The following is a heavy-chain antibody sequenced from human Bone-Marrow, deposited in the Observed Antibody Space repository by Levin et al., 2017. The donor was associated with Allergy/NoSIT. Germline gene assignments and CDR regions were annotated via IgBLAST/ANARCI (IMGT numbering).Heavy chain of an antibody. CDR2: IHHSEAT. CDR1: GASISQSNW. Sequence: PSETLSLTCAVSGASISQSNWWSWVRQSPGKGLEWIGEIHHSEATNINPSLESRVTVSIDKSKNPLSLRLRSVTAADTAVYFCAKFSPRSPQLLYGVWDYWGQGILVIVSS. J-gene: IGHJ4*02. V-gene: IGHV4-4*02. CDR3: AKFSPRSPQLLYGVWDY. D-gene: IGHD4-17*01.